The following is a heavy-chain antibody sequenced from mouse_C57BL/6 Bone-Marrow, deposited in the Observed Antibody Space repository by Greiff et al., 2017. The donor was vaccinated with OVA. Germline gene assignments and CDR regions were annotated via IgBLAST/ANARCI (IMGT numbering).Heavy chain of an antibody. D-gene: IGHD1-1*01. CDR2: ISDGGSYT. V-gene: IGHV5-4*01. J-gene: IGHJ1*03. CDR1: GFTFSSYA. Sequence: EVQVVESGGGLVKPGGSLKLSCAASGFTFSSYAMYWVRQTPEKRLEWVATISDGGSYTYYPDNVKGRFTISRDKAKNNLYLQISHLKSEDTAMYYCATKLLRYCDVWGTGTTVTVSS. CDR3: ATKLLRYCDV.